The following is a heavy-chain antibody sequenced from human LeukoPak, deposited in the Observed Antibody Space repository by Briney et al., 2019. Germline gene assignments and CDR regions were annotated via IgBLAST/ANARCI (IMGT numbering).Heavy chain of an antibody. D-gene: IGHD5-18*01. CDR2: IYYSGNT. CDR1: GGSISSNY. V-gene: IGHV4-59*01. CDR3: ARVVDTAMVGPSYFDY. Sequence: SETLSLTCTVSGGSISSNYWSWIRQPPGKGLEWIGDIYYSGNTNYNPPLKSRVTISVDTSKNQFSLKLSSVTAADTVVYYCARVVDTAMVGPSYFDYWGQGTLVTVSS. J-gene: IGHJ4*02.